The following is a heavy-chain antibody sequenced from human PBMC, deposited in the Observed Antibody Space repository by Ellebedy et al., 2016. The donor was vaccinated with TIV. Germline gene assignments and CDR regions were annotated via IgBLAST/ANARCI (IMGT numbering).Heavy chain of an antibody. Sequence: GGSLRLSXAASGFTFSGYWMSWVRQAPGKGLERAANIKSDGSDKYYVDSVKGRFTISRDNAKNSLYLQINSLRAEDTAVYYCVRGGGALDFWGQGTLVTVSS. V-gene: IGHV3-7*01. J-gene: IGHJ4*02. D-gene: IGHD3-16*01. CDR2: IKSDGSDK. CDR3: VRGGGALDF. CDR1: GFTFSGYW.